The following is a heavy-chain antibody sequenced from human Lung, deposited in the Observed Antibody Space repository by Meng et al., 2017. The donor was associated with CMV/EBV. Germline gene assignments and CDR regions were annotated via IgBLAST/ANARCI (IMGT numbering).Heavy chain of an antibody. D-gene: IGHD3-3*01. J-gene: IGHJ6*02. CDR1: GFTFSAFS. CDR2: ISTTSTYI. V-gene: IGHV3-21*01. CDR3: AGFGVTITYGLDV. Sequence: GGSXRLXCTTSGFTFSAFSMNWVRQAPGKGLEWVSSISTTSTYIYYADSLKGRFTISRDNAKNSLYLHMNSLRVEDTAVYYCAGFGVTITYGLDVWAQGTXVTVSS.